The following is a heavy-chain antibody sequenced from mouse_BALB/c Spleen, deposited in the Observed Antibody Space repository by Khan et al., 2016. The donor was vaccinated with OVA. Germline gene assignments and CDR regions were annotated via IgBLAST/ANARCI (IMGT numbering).Heavy chain of an antibody. D-gene: IGHD2-4*01. V-gene: IGHV14-3*02. CDR2: IDPANDNT. J-gene: IGHJ3*01. CDR1: GFNIKDTY. CDR3: ASPSMITTGFAY. Sequence: VHVKQSGAEVVKPGASVKLSCTGSGFNIKDTYIHWVKQRPEQGLEWIGRIDPANDNTKYDPSFQAKATIASDTSSNTAYLQLSSLTSEDTAVYYCASPSMITTGFAYWGQGTLVTVSA.